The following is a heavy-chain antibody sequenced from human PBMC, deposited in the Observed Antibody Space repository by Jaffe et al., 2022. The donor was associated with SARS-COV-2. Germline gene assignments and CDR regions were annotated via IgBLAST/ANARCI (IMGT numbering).Heavy chain of an antibody. Sequence: EVQLVESGGGLVQPGRSLRLSCAASGFTFDDYAMHWVRQAPGKGLEWVSGISWNSGSIGYADSVKGRFTISRDNAKNSLYLQMNSLRAEDTALYYCAKAESSGYLGYYYYYGMDVWGQGTTVTVSS. CDR3: AKAESSGYLGYYYYYGMDV. D-gene: IGHD3-22*01. V-gene: IGHV3-9*01. CDR1: GFTFDDYA. CDR2: ISWNSGSI. J-gene: IGHJ6*02.